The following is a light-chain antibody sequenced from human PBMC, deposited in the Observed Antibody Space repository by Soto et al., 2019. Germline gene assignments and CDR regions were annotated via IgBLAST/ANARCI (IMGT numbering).Light chain of an antibody. CDR2: ENN. V-gene: IGLV1-40*01. J-gene: IGLJ1*01. CDR1: SSNIGAGYE. CDR3: QSYDSSLSGYV. Sequence: QSVLTQPPSVSEAPGQRVTISCTGSSSNIGAGYEAHWYQQVPGTAPKLLIYENNNRPSGVPDRFSGSKSGTSASLAITGLQAEDVAEYYCQSYDSSLSGYVFGTGTKPPS.